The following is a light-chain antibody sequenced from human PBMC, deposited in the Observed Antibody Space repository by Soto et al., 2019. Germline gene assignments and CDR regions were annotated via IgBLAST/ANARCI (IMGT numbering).Light chain of an antibody. V-gene: IGKV3-11*01. CDR1: QSVSSH. CDR2: DAS. Sequence: EIVLTQSPATLSLSPGDRATLSCRASQSVSSHLARYQQKPGQAPRLLIYDASNRATGIPARFSGRGSGTDFTLTISSLEPEAFAVDYCQQRSTVLTFGGGTKVEI. J-gene: IGKJ4*01. CDR3: QQRSTVLT.